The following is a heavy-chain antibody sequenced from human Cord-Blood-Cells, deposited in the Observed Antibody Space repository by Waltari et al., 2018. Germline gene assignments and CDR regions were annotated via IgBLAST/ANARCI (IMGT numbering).Heavy chain of an antibody. Sequence: QLQLQESGPGLVKPSETLSLTCTVSGGSISSSSYYWGWFRQPPGKGLEWIGSIYYSGSTYYNPSLKSRVTISVDTSKNQFSLKLSSVTAADTAVYYCARHDWGSGALNWFDPWGQGTLVTVSS. CDR1: GGSISSSSYY. D-gene: IGHD7-27*01. J-gene: IGHJ5*02. CDR3: ARHDWGSGALNWFDP. V-gene: IGHV4-39*01. CDR2: IYYSGST.